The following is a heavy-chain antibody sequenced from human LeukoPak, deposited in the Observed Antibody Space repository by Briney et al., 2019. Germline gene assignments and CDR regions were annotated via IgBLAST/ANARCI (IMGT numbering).Heavy chain of an antibody. V-gene: IGHV4-34*03. Sequence: SETLXXTRAVYGGSFSGYYWSWIRQPPGKGLEWIGEINHSGSTNYNPSLKSRVTISVETSKKQFTLKLSSVDAAGAAVDYWXXXXXXXXXXXSYXXGXFDYWGQEXLVTVSS. CDR2: INHSGST. D-gene: IGHD3-16*02. J-gene: IGHJ4*02. CDR1: GGSFSGYY. CDR3: XXXXXXXXXXXSYXXGXFDY.